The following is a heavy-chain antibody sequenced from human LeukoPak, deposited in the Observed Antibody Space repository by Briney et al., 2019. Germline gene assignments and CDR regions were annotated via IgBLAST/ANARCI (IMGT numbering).Heavy chain of an antibody. Sequence: SVKVSCKASGGTFSSYAISWVREAPGQGLEWMGGIIPIFGTANYAQKFQGRVTITADESTSTAYMELSSLRSEDTAVYYCVRDYDILTGRTYRLDYWGQGTLVTVSS. CDR2: IIPIFGTA. CDR1: GGTFSSYA. D-gene: IGHD3-9*01. CDR3: VRDYDILTGRTYRLDY. J-gene: IGHJ4*02. V-gene: IGHV1-69*01.